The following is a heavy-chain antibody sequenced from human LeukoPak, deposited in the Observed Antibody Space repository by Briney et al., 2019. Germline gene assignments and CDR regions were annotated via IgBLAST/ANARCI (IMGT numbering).Heavy chain of an antibody. CDR2: VRSKAYNYAT. CDR3: ARRVGANLFDY. D-gene: IGHD1-26*01. J-gene: IGHJ4*02. Sequence: PGGSLRLSCAASGFTVSGSSLHWVRQASGKGLEWVGRVRSKAYNYATAYSASVQGRFTVSRDNAKNSLYLQMNSLRAEDTAVYYCARRVGANLFDYWGQGTLVTVSS. V-gene: IGHV3-73*01. CDR1: GFTVSGSS.